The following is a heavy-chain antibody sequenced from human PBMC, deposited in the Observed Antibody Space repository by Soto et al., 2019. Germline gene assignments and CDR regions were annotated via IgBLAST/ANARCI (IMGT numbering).Heavy chain of an antibody. CDR2: ISYDGSNK. Sequence: GGSLRLSCAASGFTFSSYGMHWVRQAPGKGLEWVAVISYDGSNKYYADSVKGRFTISRDNSKNTLYLQMNSLRAEDTAVYYCAKDHKDIALVTYWGQGTLVTVSS. D-gene: IGHD5-18*01. CDR1: GFTFSSYG. CDR3: AKDHKDIALVTY. J-gene: IGHJ4*02. V-gene: IGHV3-30*18.